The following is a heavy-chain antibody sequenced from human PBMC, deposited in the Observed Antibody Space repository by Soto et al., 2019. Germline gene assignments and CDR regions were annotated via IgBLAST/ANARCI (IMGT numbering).Heavy chain of an antibody. V-gene: IGHV4-39*01. CDR3: ASPKIAFYNWFDP. J-gene: IGHJ5*02. D-gene: IGHD3-3*02. Sequence: SETLSLNCTVSGGSISSCSYYWGWIRQPPGKGLEWIGSIYYSGSTYYNPSLKSRVTISVDTSKNQFSLKLSSVTAADTAVYYCASPKIAFYNWFDPWGQGTLVTVS. CDR1: GGSISSCSYY. CDR2: IYYSGST.